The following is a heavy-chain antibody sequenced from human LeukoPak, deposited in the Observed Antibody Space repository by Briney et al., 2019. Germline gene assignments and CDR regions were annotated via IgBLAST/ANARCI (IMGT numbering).Heavy chain of an antibody. CDR3: ARDDSSYCSSTSCYSLGYYFDY. CDR2: ISYDGSNK. Sequence: PGGSLRLSCAASGFTFSSYAMHWVRQAPGKGLEWVAVISYDGSNKYYADSVKGRFTISRDNSKNTLYLQMNSLRAEDTAVYYCARDDSSYCSSTSCYSLGYYFDYWGQGTLVTVSS. D-gene: IGHD2-2*02. V-gene: IGHV3-30*01. CDR1: GFTFSSYA. J-gene: IGHJ4*02.